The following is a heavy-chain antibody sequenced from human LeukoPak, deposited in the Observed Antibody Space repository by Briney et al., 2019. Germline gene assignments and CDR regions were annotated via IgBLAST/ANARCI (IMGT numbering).Heavy chain of an antibody. Sequence: PGRSLRLSCAAFGFTFSSYGMHWVRQAPGKGLEWVAVIWYDGSNKYYADSVKGRFTISRDNSKNTLYLQMNSLRAEDTAVYYCARVNKKTLWFGELFVFDHWGQGTLVTVSS. V-gene: IGHV3-33*01. CDR1: GFTFSSYG. CDR2: IWYDGSNK. J-gene: IGHJ5*02. CDR3: ARVNKKTLWFGELFVFDH. D-gene: IGHD3-10*01.